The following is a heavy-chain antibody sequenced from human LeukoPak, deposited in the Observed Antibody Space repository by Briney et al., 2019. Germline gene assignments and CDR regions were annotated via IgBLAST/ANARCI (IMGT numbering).Heavy chain of an antibody. Sequence: PGGSLRLSCAASGFTFSSYSMNWVRQAPGKGLEWVSYISSSSTIYYADSVKGRFTISRDNAKNSLYLQMNSLRAEDTAVYYCARDRDGYNDAFDIWGQGTMVTVSS. CDR1: GFTFSSYS. J-gene: IGHJ3*02. D-gene: IGHD5-24*01. CDR3: ARDRDGYNDAFDI. CDR2: ISSSSTI. V-gene: IGHV3-48*04.